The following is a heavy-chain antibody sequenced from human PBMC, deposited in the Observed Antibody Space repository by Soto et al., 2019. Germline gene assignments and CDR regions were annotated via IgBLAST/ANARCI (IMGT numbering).Heavy chain of an antibody. CDR3: AIASGYSLHYGMDV. J-gene: IGHJ6*02. CDR1: GFTFSSYA. V-gene: IGHV3-30-3*01. D-gene: IGHD3-3*01. CDR2: ISYDGSNK. Sequence: PGGSLRLSCAASGFTFSSYAMHWVRQAPGKGLEWVAVISYDGSNKYYADSVKGRFTISRDNSKNTLYLQMSSLRAEDTAVYYCAIASGYSLHYGMDVWGQVNTVTVSS.